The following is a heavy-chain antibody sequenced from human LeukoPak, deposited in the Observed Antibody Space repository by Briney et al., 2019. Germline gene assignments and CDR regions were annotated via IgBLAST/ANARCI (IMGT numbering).Heavy chain of an antibody. J-gene: IGHJ4*02. CDR3: ARAVSYYGLFYFDY. CDR1: GGSISSYY. D-gene: IGHD2/OR15-2a*01. CDR2: IYYSGST. Sequence: SETLSLTCTVSGGSISSYYWSWIRQPPGKGLEWIGNIYYSGSTNYSPSLKSRVTISVDTSKNQFSLKLTSVTAADTAVYFCARAVSYYGLFYFDYWGQGTLVTVSS. V-gene: IGHV4-59*01.